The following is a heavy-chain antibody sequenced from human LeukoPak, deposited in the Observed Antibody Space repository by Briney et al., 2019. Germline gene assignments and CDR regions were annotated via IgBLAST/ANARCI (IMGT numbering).Heavy chain of an antibody. D-gene: IGHD2-15*01. Sequence: PGGSLRLSCAASGFTVSSNYMNWVRQAPGKGLEGVSIIFSGGSTYYADSVKGRFTIFRDNSKNILYLQMNSLRAEDTAVYYCARGVGCSGGTCYSGHGMDVWGQGTTVTVSS. CDR1: GFTVSSNY. CDR3: ARGVGCSGGTCYSGHGMDV. J-gene: IGHJ6*02. V-gene: IGHV3-53*01. CDR2: IFSGGST.